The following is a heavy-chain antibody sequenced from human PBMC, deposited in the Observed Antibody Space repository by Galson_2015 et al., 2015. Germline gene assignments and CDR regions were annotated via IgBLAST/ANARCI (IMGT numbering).Heavy chain of an antibody. D-gene: IGHD5/OR15-5a*01. Sequence: SLRLSCAASGFTFTAYAMSWVRQAPGKGLEWVSLINSAGTNLYYADSVRGRFTISRDNSKNTLYLQMNSLRPEDTAIYYCAKSRTLEHWGQGILITVSS. V-gene: IGHV3-23*03. CDR3: AKSRTLEH. CDR2: INSAGTNL. J-gene: IGHJ4*02. CDR1: GFTFTAYA.